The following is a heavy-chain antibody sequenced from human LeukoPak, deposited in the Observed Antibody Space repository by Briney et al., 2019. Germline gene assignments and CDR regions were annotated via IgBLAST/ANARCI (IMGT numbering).Heavy chain of an antibody. J-gene: IGHJ5*02. V-gene: IGHV1-2*02. Sequence: ASVKVSCKASGYTFTGYYMHWVRQAPGQGLEWMGWINPDSGGTNYAQKFQGRVTMTRNTSISTAYMELSSLRSEDTAVYYCARVPAKRYCSSTSCYSGWFDPWGQGTLVTVSP. CDR1: GYTFTGYY. D-gene: IGHD2-2*01. CDR3: ARVPAKRYCSSTSCYSGWFDP. CDR2: INPDSGGT.